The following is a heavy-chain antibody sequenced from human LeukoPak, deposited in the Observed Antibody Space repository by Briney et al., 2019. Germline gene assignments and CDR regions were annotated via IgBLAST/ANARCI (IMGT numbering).Heavy chain of an antibody. V-gene: IGHV4-4*07. J-gene: IGHJ4*02. CDR2: IYTSGST. Sequence: SETPSLTCTVSGGSISSYYWSWIRQPAGKGLEWIGRIYTSGSTNYNPSLKSLVTMSVDTSKNQFSLKLSSVTAADPAVYYCARAASYSSGWFLYFDYWGQGTLVTVSS. CDR1: GGSISSYY. CDR3: ARAASYSSGWFLYFDY. D-gene: IGHD6-19*01.